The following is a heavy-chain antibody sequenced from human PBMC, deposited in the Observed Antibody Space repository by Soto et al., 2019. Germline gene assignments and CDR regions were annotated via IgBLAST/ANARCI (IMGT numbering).Heavy chain of an antibody. CDR3: AKDHMGGSYLGNWFDP. CDR2: ISGSGGST. D-gene: IGHD1-26*01. J-gene: IGHJ5*02. CDR1: GFTFSGYA. Sequence: GGSLSLSCAASGFTFSGYAMSWVRQAPGKGLEWVSAISGSGGSTYYADSVKGRFTISRDNSKNTLYLQMNSLRAEDTAVYYCAKDHMGGSYLGNWFDPWGQGTLVTVSS. V-gene: IGHV3-23*01.